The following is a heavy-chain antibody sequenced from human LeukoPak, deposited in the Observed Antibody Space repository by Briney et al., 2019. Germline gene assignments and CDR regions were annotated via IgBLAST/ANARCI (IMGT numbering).Heavy chain of an antibody. V-gene: IGHV1-69*05. CDR1: GGTFSSYA. D-gene: IGHD3-10*01. CDR2: IIPIFGTA. CDR3: AKDGFRGSRNHAFDI. J-gene: IGHJ3*02. Sequence: ASVKVSCKASGGTFSSYAISWVRQAPGQGLEWMGRIIPIFGTANYAQKFQGRVTITTDESTSTAYMELSSLRSEDTAVYYCAKDGFRGSRNHAFDIWGQGTMVTVSS.